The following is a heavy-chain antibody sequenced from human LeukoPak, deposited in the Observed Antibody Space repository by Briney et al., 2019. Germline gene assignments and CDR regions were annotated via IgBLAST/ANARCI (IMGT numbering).Heavy chain of an antibody. D-gene: IGHD5-24*01. CDR3: ANEEMATITQSLYFDY. J-gene: IGHJ4*02. V-gene: IGHV3-30*18. CDR2: ISYDGSNK. CDR1: GFTFSSYG. Sequence: GGSLRLSCAASGFTFSSYGMHWVRQAPGKGLEWVAVISYDGSNKYYADSVKGRFTISRDNSKNTLYLQMNSLRAEDTAVYYCANEEMATITQSLYFDYWGQGTLVTVSS.